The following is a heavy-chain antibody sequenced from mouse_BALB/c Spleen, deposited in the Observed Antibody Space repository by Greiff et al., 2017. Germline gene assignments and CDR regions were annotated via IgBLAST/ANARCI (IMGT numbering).Heavy chain of an antibody. J-gene: IGHJ2*01. Sequence: QVQLKQPGAELVRPGASVKLSCKASGYTFTSYWINWVKQKPGQGLEWIGNIYPSDSYTNYNEKFKDKATLTVDKSSSTAYMQLSSPTSEDSAVYYCTVSGKNVYYLDYWGQGTTLTVSS. V-gene: IGHV1-69*02. CDR1: GYTFTSYW. CDR3: TVSGKNVYYLDY. D-gene: IGHD6-2*01. CDR2: IYPSDSYT.